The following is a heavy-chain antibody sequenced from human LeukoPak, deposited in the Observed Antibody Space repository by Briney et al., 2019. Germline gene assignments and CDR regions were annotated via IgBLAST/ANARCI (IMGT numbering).Heavy chain of an antibody. CDR1: GGSLSGYY. J-gene: IGHJ4*02. D-gene: IGHD2-21*01. CDR2: INHSGST. V-gene: IGHV4-34*01. Sequence: TASETLSLTCAVYGGSLSGYYWSWIRQPPGKGLEWIGEINHSGSTNYNPSLKSRVTISVDTSKNQFSLKLSSVTAADTAVYYCARGRNDSYYFDYWGQGTLVTVSS. CDR3: ARGRNDSYYFDY.